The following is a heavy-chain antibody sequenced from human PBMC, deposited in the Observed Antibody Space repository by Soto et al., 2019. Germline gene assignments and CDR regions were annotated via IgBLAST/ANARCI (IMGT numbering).Heavy chain of an antibody. Sequence: QVQLVQSGAEVKKPGSSVKVSCKASGGTFSSYAISWVRQAPGQGLEWMGGIIPIFGTANYAQKFQGRVTITADESTSTAYMELSSLRCEDTAVYYCASGGIAAAGTYYYYGMDVWGQGTTVTVSS. CDR3: ASGGIAAAGTYYYYGMDV. J-gene: IGHJ6*02. CDR1: GGTFSSYA. D-gene: IGHD6-13*01. CDR2: IIPIFGTA. V-gene: IGHV1-69*12.